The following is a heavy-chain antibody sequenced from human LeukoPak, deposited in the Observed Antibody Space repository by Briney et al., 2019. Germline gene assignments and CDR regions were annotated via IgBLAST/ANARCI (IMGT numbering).Heavy chain of an antibody. Sequence: SETLSLTCTVSGGSISSSSYYWGWIRQPPGKGLEWIGSIYYSGSTYYNPSLKCRVTISVDTSKNQFSLKLSSVTAADTAVYYCARQMIGEGYYFDYWGQGTLVTVSS. CDR3: ARQMIGEGYYFDY. J-gene: IGHJ4*02. V-gene: IGHV4-39*01. CDR2: IYYSGST. D-gene: IGHD2-21*01. CDR1: GGSISSSSYY.